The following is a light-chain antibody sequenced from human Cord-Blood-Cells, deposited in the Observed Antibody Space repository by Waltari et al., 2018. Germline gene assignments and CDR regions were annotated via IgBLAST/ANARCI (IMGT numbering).Light chain of an antibody. CDR3: SSYTSSSTYV. V-gene: IGLV2-14*01. Sequence: QSALTQPASVSGSPGQSITISCTGTSSDVGGSNYASWYQQHPGKAPKLMIYEVSNRPSWVSNRFSGSKSGNTASLTISGLQAEDEADYYCSSYTSSSTYVFGTGTKVTVL. J-gene: IGLJ1*01. CDR2: EVS. CDR1: SSDVGGSNY.